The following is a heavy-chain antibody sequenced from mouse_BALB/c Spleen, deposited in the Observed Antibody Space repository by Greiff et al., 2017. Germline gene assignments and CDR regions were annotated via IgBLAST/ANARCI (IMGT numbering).Heavy chain of an antibody. J-gene: IGHJ3*01. Sequence: EVQLQESGTVLARPGASVKMSCKASGYTFTSYWMHWVKQRPGQGLEWIGAIYPGNSDTSYNQKFKGKAKLTAVTSTSTAYMELSSLTNEDSAVYYCTRDDVFYGAWFAYWGQGTLVTVSA. CDR3: TRDDVFYGAWFAY. V-gene: IGHV1-5*01. CDR1: GYTFTSYW. D-gene: IGHD1-2*01. CDR2: IYPGNSDT.